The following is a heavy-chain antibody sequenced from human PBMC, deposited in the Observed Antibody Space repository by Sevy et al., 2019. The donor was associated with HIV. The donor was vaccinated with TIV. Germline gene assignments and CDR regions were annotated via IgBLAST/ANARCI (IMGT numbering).Heavy chain of an antibody. Sequence: SETLSLTCTVSGGSITSLYWNWIRQPPGKGLEWIANIYYNGQINYNPSLKSRVTLSLYTSKNQFSLRLGSGTAADTAMYYCAGENAWGRGYSWGQGTLVTVSS. J-gene: IGHJ4*02. CDR1: GGSITSLY. V-gene: IGHV4-59*08. CDR2: IYYNGQI. CDR3: AGENAWGRGYS. D-gene: IGHD1-26*01.